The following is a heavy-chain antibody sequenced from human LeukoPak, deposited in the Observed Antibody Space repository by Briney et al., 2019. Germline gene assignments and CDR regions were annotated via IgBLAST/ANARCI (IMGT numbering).Heavy chain of an antibody. CDR1: GGSISSYY. CDR2: IYYSGST. V-gene: IGHV4-59*08. J-gene: IGHJ3*02. Sequence: SETLSLTCTVSGGSISSYYWGWIRQPPGKGLEWIGYIYYSGSTNYNPSLKSRVTISVDTSKNQFSLKLSSVTAADTAVYYCARHVSATYYYDSSGLTDAFDIWGQGTMVTVSS. CDR3: ARHVSATYYYDSSGLTDAFDI. D-gene: IGHD3-22*01.